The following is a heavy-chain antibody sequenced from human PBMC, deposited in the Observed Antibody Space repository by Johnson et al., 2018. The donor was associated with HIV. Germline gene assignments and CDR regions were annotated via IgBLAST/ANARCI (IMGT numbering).Heavy chain of an antibody. CDR1: GFAVSSNY. V-gene: IGHV3-53*01. D-gene: IGHD6-13*01. CDR3: ARDGESQQLPLGDALDV. Sequence: VQLVESGGGLIQPGGSLRLSCAASGFAVSSNYMSWVRQAPGKGLEWVSVLYSGGNTYYADSVRGRFTISRDTSKNTLSLKMSSLKVEDTALYYCARDGESQQLPLGDALDVWGRGTMVIVSS. J-gene: IGHJ3*01. CDR2: LYSGGNT.